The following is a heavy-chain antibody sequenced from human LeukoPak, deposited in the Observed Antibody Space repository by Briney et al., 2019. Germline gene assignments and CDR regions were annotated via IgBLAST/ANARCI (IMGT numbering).Heavy chain of an antibody. CDR2: FYTRGSP. CDR3: ARIGGITYFDY. V-gene: IGHV4-4*07. D-gene: IGHD3-16*01. CDR1: GGYISSYY. Sequence: PSETLSLTCTVSGGYISSYYWSWIRQPAGKELEWIGRFYTRGSPNYNPSLKSRVTMSVDTSKNQFSLRLSSVSPADTAVYYCARIGGITYFDYWGQGTLVTVSS. J-gene: IGHJ4*02.